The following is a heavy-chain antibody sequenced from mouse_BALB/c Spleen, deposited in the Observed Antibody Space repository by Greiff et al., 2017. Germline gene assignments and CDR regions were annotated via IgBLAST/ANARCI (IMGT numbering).Heavy chain of an antibody. J-gene: IGHJ1*01. CDR2: INPSTGYT. Sequence: QVQLQESGAELAKPGASVKMSCKASGYTFTSYWMHWVKQRPGQGLEWIGYINPSTGYTEYNQKFKDKATLTADKSSSTAYMQLSSLTSEDSAVYYCARCYGNSWCFDVWGAGTTVTVSS. D-gene: IGHD2-1*01. V-gene: IGHV1-7*01. CDR1: GYTFTSYW. CDR3: ARCYGNSWCFDV.